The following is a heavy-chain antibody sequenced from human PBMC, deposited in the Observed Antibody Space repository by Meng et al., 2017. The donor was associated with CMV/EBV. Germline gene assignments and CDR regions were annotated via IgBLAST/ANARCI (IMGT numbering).Heavy chain of an antibody. D-gene: IGHD3-22*01. CDR1: GGSISSSSYY. CDR3: AKDLGWFGYSGWFDP. V-gene: IGHV4-39*07. Sequence: SETLSLTCTVSGGSISSSSYYWGWIRQPPGKGLEWIGRIYYSGTTYYNPSLKSRFTISVDTSKNQFSLKLSSVTAADSDVYYCAKDLGWFGYSGWFDPWGQGTLVTVSS. J-gene: IGHJ5*02. CDR2: IYYSGTT.